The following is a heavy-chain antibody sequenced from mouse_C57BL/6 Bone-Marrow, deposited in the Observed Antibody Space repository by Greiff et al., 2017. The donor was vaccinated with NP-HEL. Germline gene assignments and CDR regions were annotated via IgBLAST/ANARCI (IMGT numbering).Heavy chain of an antibody. V-gene: IGHV2-6*01. CDR1: GFSLTSYG. J-gene: IGHJ3*01. CDR2: IWGVGST. Sequence: QVQLKESGPGLVAPSQSLSITCTVSGFSLTSYGVDWVRQSPGKGLEWLGVIWGVGSTHYNSALKSRLSISKDNSKRQVFLKMNSLQTDDTAMYYCDSEGMDGYSSSFAYWGQGTLVTVSA. CDR3: DSEGMDGYSSSFAY. D-gene: IGHD2-3*01.